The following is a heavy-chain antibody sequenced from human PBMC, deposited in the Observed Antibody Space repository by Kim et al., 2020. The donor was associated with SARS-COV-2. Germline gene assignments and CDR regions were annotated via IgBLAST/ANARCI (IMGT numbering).Heavy chain of an antibody. V-gene: IGHV4-39*01. Sequence: SETLSLTCSVSGDSISTRRSYWAWIRQSPGKGLEWVATISYDGDTYHNPSLKSRATISADTSKNQFSLKLSSVTAADTAVYYCARHLSTTYYYGLDVWGQGTTVTVSS. D-gene: IGHD1-1*01. CDR3: ARHLSTTYYYGLDV. CDR1: GDSISTRRSY. J-gene: IGHJ6*02. CDR2: ISYDGDT.